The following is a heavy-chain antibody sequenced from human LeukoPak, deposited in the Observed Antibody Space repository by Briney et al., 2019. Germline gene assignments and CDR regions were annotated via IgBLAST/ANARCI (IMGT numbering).Heavy chain of an antibody. J-gene: IGHJ4*02. CDR3: ARRLGIAAAGKYYFDY. D-gene: IGHD6-13*01. V-gene: IGHV4-59*08. CDR1: GGPISSYY. CDR2: IYYSGST. Sequence: SETLSLTCTVSGGPISSYYWSWLRQPPGKGLEWIGYIYYSGSTNYNPSLKSRVTISVDTSKNQFSLKLSSVTAADTAVYYCARRLGIAAAGKYYFDYWGQGTLVTVSS.